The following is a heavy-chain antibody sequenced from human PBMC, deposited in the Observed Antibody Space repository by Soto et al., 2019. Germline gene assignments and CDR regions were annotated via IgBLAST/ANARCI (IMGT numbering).Heavy chain of an antibody. D-gene: IGHD6-19*01. CDR3: ARHYSSGSRNWFDP. J-gene: IGHJ5*02. CDR1: GGSINSNSYF. Sequence: PSETLSLTCSVSGGSINSNSYFWGWVRQPPGKGLEWIGSIYYSGSTYYNPSLRSRVTISVDTSKNQFSLKLSSVTAADTAVFYCARHYSSGSRNWFDPWGQGTLVTVSS. V-gene: IGHV4-39*01. CDR2: IYYSGST.